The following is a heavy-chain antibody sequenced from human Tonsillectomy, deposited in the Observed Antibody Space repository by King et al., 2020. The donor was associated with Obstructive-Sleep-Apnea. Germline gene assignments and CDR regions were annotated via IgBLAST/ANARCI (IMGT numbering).Heavy chain of an antibody. CDR2: INPNSGGT. D-gene: IGHD3-10*01. Sequence: QLVQSGAEVKKPGASVKISCKTSGYTFTDFYIYWVRQAPGQGLEWMGWINPNSGGTNYAQNFQGRVPLTRDTSISTAYMELRRLRSDDTAVYYCTRVITIVRGIREWRWFDPWGQGTLVTVSS. CDR1: GYTFTDFY. V-gene: IGHV1-2*02. CDR3: TRVITIVRGIREWRWFDP. J-gene: IGHJ5*02.